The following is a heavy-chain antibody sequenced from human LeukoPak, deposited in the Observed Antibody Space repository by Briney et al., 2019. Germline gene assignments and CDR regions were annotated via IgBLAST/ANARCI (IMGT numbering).Heavy chain of an antibody. V-gene: IGHV1-46*01. CDR3: ARETALAGVQQYSGYSSSWYSGYYYYMDV. D-gene: IGHD6-13*01. J-gene: IGHJ6*03. Sequence: GASVKVSCKASGYTFTSYYMHWVRQAPGQGLEWMGIINPSGGSTSYAQKFQGRVTMTRDMSTSTVYMELSSLRSEDTAVYYCARETALAGVQQYSGYSSSWYSGYYYYMDVWGKGTTVTVSS. CDR2: INPSGGST. CDR1: GYTFTSYY.